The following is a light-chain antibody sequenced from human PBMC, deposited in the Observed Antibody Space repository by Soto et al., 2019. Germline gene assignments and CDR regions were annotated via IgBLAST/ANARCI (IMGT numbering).Light chain of an antibody. CDR1: NSDVGSYIY. J-gene: IGLJ2*01. V-gene: IGLV2-14*01. CDR2: EVT. Sequence: QTVVTQPASVSGSPGQSITISCTGTNSDVGSYIYVSWYQHHPGKVPKLLIYEVTNRPSGVSSRFSGSKSGNTASLTISGLQAEDEADYYCSSYSSGSTLVVFGGGTKVTVL. CDR3: SSYSSGSTLVV.